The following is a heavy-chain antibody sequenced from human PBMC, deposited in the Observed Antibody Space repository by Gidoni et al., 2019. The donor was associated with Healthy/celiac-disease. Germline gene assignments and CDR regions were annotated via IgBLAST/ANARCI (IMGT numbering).Heavy chain of an antibody. J-gene: IGHJ4*02. CDR1: GSPFSRYG. CDR3: AKDLYGDYVTKKENSDY. CDR2: ISYDGSNK. V-gene: IGHV3-30*18. D-gene: IGHD4-17*01. Sequence: QVQLVESGGGVVQPGRSLRLSCAASGSPFSRYGMHWVRQAPGKGLEWVAVISYDGSNKYYADSVKGRFTNSRDNSKNTLYLQMNSLRAEDTAGYYCAKDLYGDYVTKKENSDYWGQGTLGTVSS.